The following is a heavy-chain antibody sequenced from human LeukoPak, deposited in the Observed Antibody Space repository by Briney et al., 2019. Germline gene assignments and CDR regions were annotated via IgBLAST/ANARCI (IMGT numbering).Heavy chain of an antibody. D-gene: IGHD3-10*01. CDR2: IYTSGST. V-gene: IGHV4-61*02. Sequence: PSQTLSLTCTVSGGSISSGSYYWSWIRRPAGKGLEWIGRIYTSGSTNYNPSLKSRVTISVDTSKNQFSLKLSSVTAADTAVYYCARLWSYYGSGSYYGVDYWGQGTLVTVSS. CDR1: GGSISSGSYY. J-gene: IGHJ4*02. CDR3: ARLWSYYGSGSYYGVDY.